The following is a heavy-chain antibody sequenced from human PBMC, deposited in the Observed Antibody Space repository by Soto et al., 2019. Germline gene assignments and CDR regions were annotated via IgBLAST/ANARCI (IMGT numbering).Heavy chain of an antibody. V-gene: IGHV1-8*01. Sequence: QLVQSGAEVKKPGASVKVSCKASGYTFTSYDITWVRQATGQGLEWMGWMNPNSGNTGNAQKFQGRVTMTRNTSISTAYMEMSSLRSEDTDVYYCARERKGMDVWGQGTTVTVSS. CDR3: ARERKGMDV. CDR1: GYTFTSYD. CDR2: MNPNSGNT. J-gene: IGHJ6*02.